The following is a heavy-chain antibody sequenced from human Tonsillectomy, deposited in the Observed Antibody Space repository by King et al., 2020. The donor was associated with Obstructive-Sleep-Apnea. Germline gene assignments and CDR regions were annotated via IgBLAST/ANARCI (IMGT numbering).Heavy chain of an antibody. Sequence: VQLVESGGGVVQPGRSLRLSCAASGFTFSSYAMHWVRQAPGKGLEWVAVISYDGSNKYYADSVKGRFTISRDNSKNTLYLQMNSLRAEDTAVYYCARDPVDGYNLFACFDYWGQGTLVTVSS. V-gene: IGHV3-30*04. CDR3: ARDPVDGYNLFACFDY. CDR2: ISYDGSNK. CDR1: GFTFSSYA. D-gene: IGHD5-24*01. J-gene: IGHJ4*02.